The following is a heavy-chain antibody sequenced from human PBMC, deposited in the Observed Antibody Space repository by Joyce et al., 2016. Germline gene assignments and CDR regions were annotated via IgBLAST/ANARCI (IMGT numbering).Heavy chain of an antibody. CDR2: SSPLFYTR. Sequence: QLVQSGAEVKKPGSSVKVSCKASGGSFISYAFSWVRQAPGQGLEWMGVSSPLFYTRDYAQRFQGRVTMTADESTSTAYMELRSVRFEDTAVYYCATGSPGAFDICGQGTMVTVSP. J-gene: IGHJ3*02. CDR1: GGSFISYA. CDR3: ATGSPGAFDI. D-gene: IGHD3-10*01. V-gene: IGHV1-69*01.